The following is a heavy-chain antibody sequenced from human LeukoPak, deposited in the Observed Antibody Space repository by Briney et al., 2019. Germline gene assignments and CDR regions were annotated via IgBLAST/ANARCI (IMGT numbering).Heavy chain of an antibody. J-gene: IGHJ4*02. D-gene: IGHD3-3*01. CDR2: INPNNGGT. V-gene: IGHV1-2*02. Sequence: ASVKVSCKASGGTFSSYAISWVRQAPGQGLEWMGWINPNNGGTKYEQKFQGRVTMIRDTPISTAYMELSRLRSDDTAVYYCAVWKGYVDFWSGPFDYWGQGTLVTVSS. CDR3: AVWKGYVDFWSGPFDY. CDR1: GGTFSSYA.